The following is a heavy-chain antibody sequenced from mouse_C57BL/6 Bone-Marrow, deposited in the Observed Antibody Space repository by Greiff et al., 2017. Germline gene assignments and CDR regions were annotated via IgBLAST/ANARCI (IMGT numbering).Heavy chain of an antibody. J-gene: IGHJ1*03. D-gene: IGHD2-5*01. CDR2: IYPGSGST. Sequence: VQLQQPGAELVKPGASVKLSCKASGYTFTSYWITWVKQRPGQGLEWIGDIYPGSGSTNYNEKFKSKATLTVDTSSSTAYMQLSSLTSEDSAVYYCERAYYSNYWYFDVWGTGTTVTVSS. V-gene: IGHV1-55*01. CDR1: GYTFTSYW. CDR3: ERAYYSNYWYFDV.